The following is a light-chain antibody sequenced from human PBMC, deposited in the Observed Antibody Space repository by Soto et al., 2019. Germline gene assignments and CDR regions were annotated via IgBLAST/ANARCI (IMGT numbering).Light chain of an antibody. Sequence: DIQMTQSPSTLSAAVGDRVTITCRASQSISSWLAWYQQQPGKAPKLLIYKASSLQSGVPSRFNGSGSGTEFTLTISSLQPDDFATYYCQQYNSWPLTFGGGTKVEIK. CDR3: QQYNSWPLT. CDR2: KAS. CDR1: QSISSW. V-gene: IGKV1-5*03. J-gene: IGKJ4*01.